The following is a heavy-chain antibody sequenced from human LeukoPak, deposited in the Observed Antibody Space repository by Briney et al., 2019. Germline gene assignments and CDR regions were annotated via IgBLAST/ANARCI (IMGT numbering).Heavy chain of an antibody. CDR3: ALLTMMTY. CDR1: GGSISSYY. CDR2: IYYSGST. D-gene: IGHD3-22*01. J-gene: IGHJ3*01. V-gene: IGHV4-59*01. Sequence: PSETLSLTCTVSGGSISSYYWSWIRQPPGKGLEWIGYIYYSGSTNYNPSLKSRVTISVDTSKNQFSLKLSSVTAADTAVYYCALLTMMTYWGQGTMDTVSS.